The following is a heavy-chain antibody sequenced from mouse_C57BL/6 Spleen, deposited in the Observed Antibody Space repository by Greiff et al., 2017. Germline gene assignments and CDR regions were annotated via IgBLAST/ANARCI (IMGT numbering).Heavy chain of an antibody. Sequence: QVQLQQSGAELVRPGTSVKLSCKASGYAFTNYLIEWVKQRPGHGLEWIGVINPGSGGTTYNEKFKGKATLTADKSSSTAYMQLSSLTSEDSAVYFCAKKRRGGRFAYWGQGTLVTVSA. CDR3: AKKRRGGRFAY. J-gene: IGHJ3*01. V-gene: IGHV1-54*01. CDR1: GYAFTNYL. CDR2: INPGSGGT. D-gene: IGHD6-1*01.